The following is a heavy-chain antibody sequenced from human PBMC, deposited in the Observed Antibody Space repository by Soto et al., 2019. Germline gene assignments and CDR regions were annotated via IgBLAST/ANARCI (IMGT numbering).Heavy chain of an antibody. CDR3: AKKSGATSCSGGSCYSGPIDY. V-gene: IGHV3-23*01. J-gene: IGHJ4*02. D-gene: IGHD2-15*01. CDR1: GFAFSTYV. CDR2: ISGSGGGT. Sequence: EVQLLQSGGGLVQPGGSLRLSCTTSGFAFSTYVMSWVRQAPGKGLEWVSPISGSGGGTYYADSVKGRFTISRDNSKNTLYLQMNSLRAEDTAVYYCAKKSGATSCSGGSCYSGPIDYWGRGTLVTVSS.